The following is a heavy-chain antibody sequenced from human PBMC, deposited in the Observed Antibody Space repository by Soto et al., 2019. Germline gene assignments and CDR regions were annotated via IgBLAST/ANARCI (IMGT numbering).Heavy chain of an antibody. J-gene: IGHJ3*02. Sequence: TLSLTCAVYGGSFSGYYWSWIRQPPGKGLEWIGEINHSGSTNCDPSLKSRVTISTDTSKNQFSLNLNSVTAADTAVYYCARASGGVPTAIGAAFAIWAQGTMVT. V-gene: IGHV4-34*01. CDR1: GGSFSGYY. D-gene: IGHD2-2*01. CDR2: INHSGST. CDR3: ARASGGVPTAIGAAFAI.